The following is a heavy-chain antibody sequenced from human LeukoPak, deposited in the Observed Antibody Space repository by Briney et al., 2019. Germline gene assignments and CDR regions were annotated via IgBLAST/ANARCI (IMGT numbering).Heavy chain of an antibody. CDR2: INPSGGST. D-gene: IGHD5-24*01. J-gene: IGHJ4*02. CDR3: ARVLDGYNIRDYFDY. CDR1: GYTFTSYY. Sequence: ASVKVSCKASGYTFTSYYIHWVRQAPGQGLEWMGLINPSGGSTHYAQKFQGRVTMTRDTSTSTVYMELSSLRSDDTAVYSCARVLDGYNIRDYFDYWGRGTLVTVSS. V-gene: IGHV1-46*01.